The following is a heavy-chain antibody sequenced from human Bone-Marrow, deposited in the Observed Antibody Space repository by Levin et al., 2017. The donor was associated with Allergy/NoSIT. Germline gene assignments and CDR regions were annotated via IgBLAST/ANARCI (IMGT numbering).Heavy chain of an antibody. CDR3: VREANDHLNDAFDV. CDR2: TNSISGNS. CDR1: GYSFDDHA. J-gene: IGHJ3*01. D-gene: IGHD3-16*01. V-gene: IGHV7-4-1*02. Sequence: KRGESLKISCKASGYSFDDHAINWVRQAPGQGLEWMGWTNSISGNSMYAQDFRGRFVFSLDTSVNTAYLQISDLRAEDTALYYCVREANDHLNDAFDVWGQGTQVTVSS.